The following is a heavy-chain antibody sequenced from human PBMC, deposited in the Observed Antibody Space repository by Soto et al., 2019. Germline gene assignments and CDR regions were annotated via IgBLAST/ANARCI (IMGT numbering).Heavy chain of an antibody. Sequence: QVQLQQWGAGLLKPSETLSLTCAVYGGSFSAYYWSWIRQSPGKGLEWIGEIHHSGSTNYKPSLKSRITKSLDTSKNQFSLELRSVTAADTAVYYCASYGSGSYYNGYYFDYWGQGTLVTVSS. D-gene: IGHD3-10*01. CDR1: GGSFSAYY. CDR3: ASYGSGSYYNGYYFDY. CDR2: IHHSGST. V-gene: IGHV4-34*01. J-gene: IGHJ4*02.